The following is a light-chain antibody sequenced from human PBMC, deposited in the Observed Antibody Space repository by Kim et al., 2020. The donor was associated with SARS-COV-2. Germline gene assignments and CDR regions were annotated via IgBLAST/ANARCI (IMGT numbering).Light chain of an antibody. CDR3: HQSYSTLVA. Sequence: SSVGQRFTLTSRASQINRIYLYCYQQNPRKTPRLLIYAASSLQSGVPSMFSGSGSGTDFTLTISSLQPEDFATYYCHQSYSTLVAFGQGTKVEIK. CDR1: QINRIY. CDR2: AAS. V-gene: IGKV1-39*01. J-gene: IGKJ1*01.